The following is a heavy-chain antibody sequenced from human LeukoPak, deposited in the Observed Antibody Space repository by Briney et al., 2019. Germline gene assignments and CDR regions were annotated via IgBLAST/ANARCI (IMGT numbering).Heavy chain of an antibody. CDR2: ISGSGGST. V-gene: IGHV3-23*01. Sequence: PGGSLRLSCAASGFTFSSYAMNWVRQAPGKGLEWASTISGSGGSTYYADSVKGRFTISRDNSKNTLYVQMNSLRAEDTAIYYCTKGSPGFYYYMDVWGRGTTVTVSS. J-gene: IGHJ6*03. CDR3: TKGSPGFYYYMDV. D-gene: IGHD5-12*01. CDR1: GFTFSSYA.